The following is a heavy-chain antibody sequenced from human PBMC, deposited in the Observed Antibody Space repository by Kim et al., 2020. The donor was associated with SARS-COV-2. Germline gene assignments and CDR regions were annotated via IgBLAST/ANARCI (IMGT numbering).Heavy chain of an antibody. D-gene: IGHD5-12*01. Sequence: GGSLRLSCAASGFTFSDYHIYWVRQVPGKGLEWVSFIGKTGSPIYHADSVKGRFTISRDNANNSLFLQMNNLRAEDTAVYYCARGGGYGRLGWWGQGTLVTVSS. CDR3: ARGGGYGRLGW. V-gene: IGHV3-11*01. CDR1: GFTFSDYH. CDR2: IGKTGSPI. J-gene: IGHJ4*02.